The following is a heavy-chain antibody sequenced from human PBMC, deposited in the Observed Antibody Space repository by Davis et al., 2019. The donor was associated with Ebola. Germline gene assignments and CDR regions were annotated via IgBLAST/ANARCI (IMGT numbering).Heavy chain of an antibody. J-gene: IGHJ5*02. Sequence: SETLSLTCAVPSGSISSSNWWSWVRQPPGKGLEWIGEIHHSGTTNYNPSLKSRVTISVDKSKNQFSVKLNSVTAADTAVYYCARTLGYGAYDGFDPWGQGTLVTVSS. CDR2: IHHSGTT. CDR1: SGSISSSNW. D-gene: IGHD4-17*01. CDR3: ARTLGYGAYDGFDP. V-gene: IGHV4-4*02.